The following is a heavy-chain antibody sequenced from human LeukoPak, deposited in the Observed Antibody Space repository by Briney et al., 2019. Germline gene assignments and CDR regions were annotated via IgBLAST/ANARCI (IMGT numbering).Heavy chain of an antibody. CDR2: VKQDGSEN. V-gene: IGHV3-7*04. Sequence: GGSLRLSCTASGFTFGDYVMSWFRQAPGKGLEWVANVKQDGSENFYVDSVKGRFTISRDNAKNSLYLQMNSLRVEDTAVYYCARAYSSPNWFDSWGQGTLVTVSS. CDR1: GFTFGDYV. D-gene: IGHD4-11*01. CDR3: ARAYSSPNWFDS. J-gene: IGHJ5*01.